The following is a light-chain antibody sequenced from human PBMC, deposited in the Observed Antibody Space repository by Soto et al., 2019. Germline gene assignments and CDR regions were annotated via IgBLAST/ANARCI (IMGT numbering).Light chain of an antibody. Sequence: QSALTQPASVSGSPGQSITISCTGTSSDVGSYNLVSWYQQHPGKAPKLMIYEASKRPSGVSNRFSGSKSGNTASLTISGLQAEDEADYYCAAWDDTRNGWVFGGGTKLTVL. J-gene: IGLJ3*02. V-gene: IGLV2-23*01. CDR1: SSDVGSYNL. CDR2: EAS. CDR3: AAWDDTRNGWV.